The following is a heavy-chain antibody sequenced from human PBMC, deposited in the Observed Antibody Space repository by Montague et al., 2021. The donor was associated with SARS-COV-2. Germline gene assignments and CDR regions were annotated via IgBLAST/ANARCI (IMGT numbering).Heavy chain of an antibody. CDR1: GFTLKTSG. CDR2: ISTTGSNM. CDR3: TRAPHRALWWFDP. Sequence: SLRLSCAASGFTLKTSGMTWVRQAPGKGLEWVSSISTTGSNMVYADSAKGRFTISRDTSENTLYLQMNSLRAEDTAMYFCTRAPHRALWWFDPWGQGNQVT. D-gene: IGHD3-10*01. J-gene: IGHJ5*02. V-gene: IGHV3-23*01.